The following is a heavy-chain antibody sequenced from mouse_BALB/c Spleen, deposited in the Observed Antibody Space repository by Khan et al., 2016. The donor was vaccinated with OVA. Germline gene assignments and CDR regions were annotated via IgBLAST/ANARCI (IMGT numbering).Heavy chain of an antibody. Sequence: QIQLVQSGPELKKPGETVKISCKASGYTFTNYGMNWVKQAPGKGLKWMGWINTSTGEPTYADDFKGRFAFSLETSASTANLQIHNLKNEVTATYFCSRLAATAWFAYWGQGTLVTVSA. V-gene: IGHV9-3-1*01. CDR1: GYTFTNYG. J-gene: IGHJ3*01. CDR2: INTSTGEP. CDR3: SRLAATAWFAY. D-gene: IGHD1-1*01.